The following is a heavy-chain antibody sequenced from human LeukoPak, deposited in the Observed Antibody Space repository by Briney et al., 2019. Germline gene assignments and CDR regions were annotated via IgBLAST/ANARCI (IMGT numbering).Heavy chain of an antibody. V-gene: IGHV1-18*01. Sequence: ASVKVSCKASGYTFTSYGISWVRQAPGQGLEWMGWISAYNGNTNYAKKLQGRVTMTTDTSTSTAYMELRSLRSDDTAVYYCARDRKIVVATRAPYGMDVWGQGTTVTVSS. CDR3: ARDRKIVVATRAPYGMDV. J-gene: IGHJ6*02. CDR2: ISAYNGNT. D-gene: IGHD3-22*01. CDR1: GYTFTSYG.